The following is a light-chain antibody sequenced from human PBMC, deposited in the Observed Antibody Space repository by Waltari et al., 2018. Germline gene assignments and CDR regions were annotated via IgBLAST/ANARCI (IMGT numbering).Light chain of an antibody. Sequence: TQPPSVSAAPGQKVSISCSGSNSNIENNYVSWYQQLPGAAPKRLIYDDNKRSSGIPDRFSGSKSGTSATLGITGLQTGDEADYYCATWDSGLSAGVFGGGTKLTVL. CDR3: ATWDSGLSAGV. V-gene: IGLV1-51*01. CDR2: DDN. CDR1: NSNIENNY. J-gene: IGLJ3*02.